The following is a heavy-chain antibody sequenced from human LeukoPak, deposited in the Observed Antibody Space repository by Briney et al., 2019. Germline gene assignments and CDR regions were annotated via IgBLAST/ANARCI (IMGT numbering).Heavy chain of an antibody. V-gene: IGHV1-2*02. Sequence: ASVKVSCKASGYTFTAYYMHWVRQAPGHGLEWMGWINPNSGGTNYAQKFQGRVTMTRDTSISTAYMELSRLTSDDTAVYYCARDRYCSGGSCYRWFDPWGQGTLVTVSS. CDR3: ARDRYCSGGSCYRWFDP. CDR2: INPNSGGT. D-gene: IGHD2-15*01. J-gene: IGHJ5*02. CDR1: GYTFTAYY.